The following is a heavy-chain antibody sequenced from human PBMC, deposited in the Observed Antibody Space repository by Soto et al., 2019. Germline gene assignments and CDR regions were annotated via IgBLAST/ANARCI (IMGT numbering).Heavy chain of an antibody. CDR3: ARILGGYSYGLSYYYGMDV. Sequence: SGPTLVNRTQTLKLTCTFSGFSLSTSGMCVSWIRQPPGKALEWLALIDWDDDKYYSTSLKTRLTISKDTSKNQVVLTMTNMDPVDTATYYCARILGGYSYGLSYYYGMDVWAQGTTVTVSS. D-gene: IGHD5-18*01. V-gene: IGHV2-70*01. CDR1: GFSLSTSGMC. J-gene: IGHJ6*02. CDR2: IDWDDDK.